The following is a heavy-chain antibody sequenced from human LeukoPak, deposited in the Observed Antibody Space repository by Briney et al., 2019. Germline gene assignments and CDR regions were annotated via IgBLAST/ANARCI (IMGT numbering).Heavy chain of an antibody. CDR2: INPNSGGT. V-gene: IGHV1-2*02. CDR3: AREKYQLLSVDY. D-gene: IGHD2-2*01. Sequence: ASVKVSCKASGYTFTGYYMHWVRQAPGQGLGWMGWINPNSGGTNYAQKFQGRVTMTRDTSISTAYMELSRLGSDDTAVYYCAREKYQLLSVDYWGQGTLVTVSS. CDR1: GYTFTGYY. J-gene: IGHJ4*02.